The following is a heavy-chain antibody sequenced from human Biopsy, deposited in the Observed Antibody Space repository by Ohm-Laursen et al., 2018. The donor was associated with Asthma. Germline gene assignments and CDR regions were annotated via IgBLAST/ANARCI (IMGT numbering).Heavy chain of an antibody. J-gene: IGHJ6*02. V-gene: IGHV1-18*01. Sequence: ASVKVSCNSSGYTFNSAGITWVRQAPGQGLEWMGWVSVYNGNTKVAQKLQDRVTMITDTSTSTAYMELRSLRSDDTAVYFCARAVDYSHYYGIDVWGQGTTVTVS. CDR2: VSVYNGNT. D-gene: IGHD3-10*01. CDR3: ARAVDYSHYYGIDV. CDR1: GYTFNSAG.